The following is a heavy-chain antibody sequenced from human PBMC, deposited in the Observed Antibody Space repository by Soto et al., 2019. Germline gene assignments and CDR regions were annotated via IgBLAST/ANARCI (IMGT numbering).Heavy chain of an antibody. CDR2: IYYSGST. CDR3: ARTYSGSYLAAFDI. Sequence: QVQLQESGPGLVKPSETLSLTCTVSGGSISSYYWSWIRQPPGKGLEWIGYIYYSGSTNYNPSLKSRVTISVDTSKNQFSLKLSSVTAADTAVYYCARTYSGSYLAAFDIWGQGTMVTVSS. J-gene: IGHJ3*02. CDR1: GGSISSYY. V-gene: IGHV4-59*01. D-gene: IGHD1-26*01.